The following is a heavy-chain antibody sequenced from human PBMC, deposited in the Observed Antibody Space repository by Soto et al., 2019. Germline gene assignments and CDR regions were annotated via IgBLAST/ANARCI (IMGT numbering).Heavy chain of an antibody. CDR1: GIEFINYA. V-gene: IGHV3-23*01. CDR2: SSASGRSR. CDR3: AKDGNWLDVYFDV. D-gene: IGHD6-19*01. Sequence: PGGSLRLACVASGIEFINYAISCVNQSPGKGLEWVSISSASGRSRYHADSVKGRFTISRDNSKNTLYLHMTNLRAEDTAVYYCAKDGNWLDVYFDVWGQGTPVTVSS. J-gene: IGHJ4*02.